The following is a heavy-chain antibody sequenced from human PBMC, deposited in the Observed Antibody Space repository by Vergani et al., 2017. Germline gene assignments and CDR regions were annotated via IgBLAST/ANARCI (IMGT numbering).Heavy chain of an antibody. CDR1: GGSISSYY. CDR3: ARHGGNSGSHSPFDY. CDR2: IYYSGST. J-gene: IGHJ4*02. Sequence: QVQLQESGPGLVKPSETLSLTCTVSGGSISSYYWSWIRQPPGTGLEWIGSIYYSGSTYYNPSLKSRVTISVDTSKNQFSLKLSSVTAADTAVYYCARHGGNSGSHSPFDYWGQGTLVTVSS. D-gene: IGHD1-26*01. V-gene: IGHV4-59*05.